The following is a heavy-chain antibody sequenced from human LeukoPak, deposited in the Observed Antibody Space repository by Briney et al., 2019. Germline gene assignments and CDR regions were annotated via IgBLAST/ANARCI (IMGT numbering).Heavy chain of an antibody. J-gene: IGHJ5*02. CDR3: ARALYYYDNSASGWFDP. CDR2: ISGSGGST. CDR1: GFTFSSYA. V-gene: IGHV3-23*01. D-gene: IGHD3-22*01. Sequence: GGSLRLSCAASGFTFSSYAMSWVRQAPGKGLEWVSDISGSGGSTYYADSVKGRFTISRDNAKNSLYLQMNSLRDEDTAVYYCARALYYYDNSASGWFDPWGQGTLVTVSS.